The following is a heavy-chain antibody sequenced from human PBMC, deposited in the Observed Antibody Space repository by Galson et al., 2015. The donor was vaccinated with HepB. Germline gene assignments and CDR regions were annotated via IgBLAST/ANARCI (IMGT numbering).Heavy chain of an antibody. V-gene: IGHV4-59*01. CDR1: GGSISSYY. J-gene: IGHJ6*02. CDR2: IYYSGST. CDR3: ASSGPSTPDDYYYYGMDV. D-gene: IGHD3-10*01. Sequence: TLSLTCTVSGGSISSYYWSWIRQPPGKGLEWIGYIYYSGSTNYNPSLKSRVTISVDTSKNQFSLKLSSVTAADTAVYYCASSGPSTPDDYYYYGMDVWGQGTTVTVSS.